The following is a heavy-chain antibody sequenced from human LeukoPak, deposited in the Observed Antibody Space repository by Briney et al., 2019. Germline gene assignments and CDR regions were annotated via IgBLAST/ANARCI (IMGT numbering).Heavy chain of an antibody. D-gene: IGHD1-26*01. J-gene: IGHJ5*02. V-gene: IGHV3-7*01. Sequence: GGSLRLSCAASGFTFSSYAMSWVRQAPGKGLELVANIKEDGSEKYYVDSVKGRFTISRDNANKSLYLQMNSLRAEDTAVYYCVYGGSYYVAWGQGTLVTVSS. CDR3: VYGGSYYVA. CDR2: IKEDGSEK. CDR1: GFTFSSYA.